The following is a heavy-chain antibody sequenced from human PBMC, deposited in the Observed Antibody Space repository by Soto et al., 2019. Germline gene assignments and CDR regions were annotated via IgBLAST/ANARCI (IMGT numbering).Heavy chain of an antibody. Sequence: ASVKVSCKASGYTFTGYYMHWVRQAPGQGLEWMGWINPNSGGTNYAQKFQGWVTMTRDTSISTAYMELSRLRSDDTAVYYCARGSGRVVVPAAIREFDYWGQGILVTVSS. V-gene: IGHV1-2*04. CDR2: INPNSGGT. CDR1: GYTFTGYY. CDR3: ARGSGRVVVPAAIREFDY. D-gene: IGHD2-2*02. J-gene: IGHJ4*02.